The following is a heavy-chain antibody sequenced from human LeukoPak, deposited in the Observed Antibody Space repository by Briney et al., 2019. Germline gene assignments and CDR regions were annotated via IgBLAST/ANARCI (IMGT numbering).Heavy chain of an antibody. CDR1: GFTFSSYG. J-gene: IGHJ4*02. Sequence: PGRSLRLSCAASGFTFSSYGMHWVRQAPGKGLEWVAVISYDGSNKYYADSVKGRFTISRDNSKNTLYLQMNSLRAEDTAVYYCAKVSYGSGSYYDYWGQGTLVTVYS. CDR2: ISYDGSNK. D-gene: IGHD3-10*01. CDR3: AKVSYGSGSYYDY. V-gene: IGHV3-30*18.